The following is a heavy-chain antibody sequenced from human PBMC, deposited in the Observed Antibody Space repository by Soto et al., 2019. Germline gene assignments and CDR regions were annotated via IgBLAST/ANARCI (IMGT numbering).Heavy chain of an antibody. J-gene: IGHJ4*02. CDR2: INAGNGNT. CDR3: ARDGNYDLLSGYYMELDY. D-gene: IGHD3-3*01. CDR1: GYTFTSYA. V-gene: IGHV1-3*01. Sequence: QVQLVQSGAEVKKPGASVKVSCKASGYTFTSYAMHWVRQAPGQRLEWMGWINAGNGNTKYSQKFQGRVTITRDTXAXTXIMGLSSLRYEDTAVYYCARDGNYDLLSGYYMELDYWGQGTLVTVSS.